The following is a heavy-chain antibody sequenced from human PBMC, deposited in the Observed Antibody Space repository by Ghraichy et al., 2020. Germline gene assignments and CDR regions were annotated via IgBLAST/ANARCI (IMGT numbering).Heavy chain of an antibody. CDR2: ISSSSSYI. D-gene: IGHD3-22*01. CDR1: EFTFSSYN. Sequence: GGSLRLSCAASEFTFSSYNMNWVRQAPGKGLEWVSSISSSSSYIYYADSVKGRFTISRDNAKSSLYLQMNSLRAEDTAVYYCAREGKRYYYDSSGPYFDYWGQGTLVTVSS. CDR3: AREGKRYYYDSSGPYFDY. V-gene: IGHV3-21*01. J-gene: IGHJ4*02.